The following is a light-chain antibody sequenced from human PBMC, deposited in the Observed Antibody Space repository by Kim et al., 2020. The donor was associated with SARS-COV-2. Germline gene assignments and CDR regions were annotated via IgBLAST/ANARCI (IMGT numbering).Light chain of an antibody. CDR1: QDIRND. CDR2: GAS. J-gene: IGKJ5*01. V-gene: IGKV1-17*02. CDR3: LQHNTYPNT. Sequence: AYVGDRVTITCRESQDIRNDLGWYQQNPGRAPKRLIYGASSLQSGVPSRFSGSGSGTEFPLTTSNLQPEDFATYFCLQHNTYPNTFGQETRLEIK.